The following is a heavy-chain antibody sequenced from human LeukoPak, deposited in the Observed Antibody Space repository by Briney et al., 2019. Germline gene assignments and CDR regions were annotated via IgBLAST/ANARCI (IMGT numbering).Heavy chain of an antibody. Sequence: PGGSLRLSCAASGFTFSSYGMSWVRQAPGKGLEWVSAISGSGGSTYYADSVKGRFTISRDNSKNTLYLQMNSLRAEDTAVYYCAKDQGYRIQLWLSSAPSFDYWGQGTLVTVSS. CDR3: AKDQGYRIQLWLSSAPSFDY. CDR1: GFTFSSYG. CDR2: ISGSGGST. V-gene: IGHV3-23*01. D-gene: IGHD5-18*01. J-gene: IGHJ4*02.